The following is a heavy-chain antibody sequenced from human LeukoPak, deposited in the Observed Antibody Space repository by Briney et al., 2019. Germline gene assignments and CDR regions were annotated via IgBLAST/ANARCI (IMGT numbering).Heavy chain of an antibody. J-gene: IGHJ5*02. Sequence: ASVKVSCKASGYTFTSYGVSWVRQAPGQGLEWMGWISGYNGNTNYAQKVQGRVTMTTDTSTSTAYMELRSLRSDDTAVYYCARSPHFWSGYYGAAYNWFDPWGQGTLVTVSS. D-gene: IGHD3-3*02. CDR1: GYTFTSYG. V-gene: IGHV1-18*01. CDR3: ARSPHFWSGYYGAAYNWFDP. CDR2: ISGYNGNT.